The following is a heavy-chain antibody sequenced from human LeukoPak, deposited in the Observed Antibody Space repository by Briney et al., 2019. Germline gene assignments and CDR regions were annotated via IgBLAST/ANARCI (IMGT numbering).Heavy chain of an antibody. CDR3: SVNYCSGDNCYMF. CDR2: IRSKANSYAT. Sequence: GGSLRLSCAASGFTFSGSVMHWVRQASGKGLEWVGRIRSKANSYATAYAASVKGRFTISREDSKNTAYLQMNSLKTEDTAVYYCSVNYCSGDNCYMFWGQGTLVTVSS. V-gene: IGHV3-73*01. CDR1: GFTFSGSV. J-gene: IGHJ4*02. D-gene: IGHD2-15*01.